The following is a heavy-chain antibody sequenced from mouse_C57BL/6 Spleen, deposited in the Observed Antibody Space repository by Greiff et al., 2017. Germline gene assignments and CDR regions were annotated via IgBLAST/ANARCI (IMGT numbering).Heavy chain of an antibody. CDR1: GFTFSDYG. V-gene: IGHV5-17*01. CDR2: ISSGSSTI. D-gene: IGHD1-1*01. Sequence: EVHLVESGGGLVKPGGSLKLSCAASGFTFSDYGMHWVRQAPEKGLEWVAYISSGSSTIYYADTVKGRFTISRDNAKNTLFLQMTSLRSEDTAMYYCARTITTVVAHYAMDYWGQGTSVTVSS. CDR3: ARTITTVVAHYAMDY. J-gene: IGHJ4*01.